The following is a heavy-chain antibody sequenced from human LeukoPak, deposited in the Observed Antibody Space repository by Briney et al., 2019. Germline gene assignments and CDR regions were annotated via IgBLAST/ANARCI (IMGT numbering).Heavy chain of an antibody. CDR2: IIPIFGTA. J-gene: IGHJ6*03. D-gene: IGHD5-24*01. CDR1: GGTFSSYA. V-gene: IGHV1-69*05. CDR3: ARGVVATIPDGYYYYMDV. Sequence: SVKVSCKASGGTFSSYAISWVRQAPGQGLEWMGGIIPIFGTANYTQKFQGRVTITTDESTSTAYMELSSLRSEDTAVYYCARGVVATIPDGYYYYMDVWGKGTTVTVSS.